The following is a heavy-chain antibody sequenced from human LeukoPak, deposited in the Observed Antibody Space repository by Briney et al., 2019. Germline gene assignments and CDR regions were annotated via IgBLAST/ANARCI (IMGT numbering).Heavy chain of an antibody. J-gene: IGHJ4*02. Sequence: PGGSLRLSCAASGFTFSSYWMSWVRQAPGKGLEWVANIKQDGSEKYYVDSVKGRFTISRDNAKNSLYLQMNSLRAEDTAVYYCASFGSYYLAPFDYWGQGTLVTVSS. D-gene: IGHD1-26*01. CDR2: IKQDGSEK. V-gene: IGHV3-7*03. CDR1: GFTFSSYW. CDR3: ASFGSYYLAPFDY.